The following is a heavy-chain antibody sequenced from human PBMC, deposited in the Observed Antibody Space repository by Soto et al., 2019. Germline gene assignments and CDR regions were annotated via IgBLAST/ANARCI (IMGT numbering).Heavy chain of an antibody. V-gene: IGHV3-23*01. J-gene: IGHJ5*02. CDR3: AGQRSPEGWFDP. CDR2: VTVTGGST. Sequence: WGSLRLSCAASAISFNTYGVTCFRQAPGKGLEWVSTVTVTGGSTYYADSVKGRFTISRDRSNYTVSLLLNSLRVEDTAIYYCAGQRSPEGWFDPWGQGTLVTVSS. CDR1: AISFNTYG. D-gene: IGHD3-10*01.